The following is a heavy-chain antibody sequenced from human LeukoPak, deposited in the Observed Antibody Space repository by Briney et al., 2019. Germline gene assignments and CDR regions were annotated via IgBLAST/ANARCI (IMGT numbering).Heavy chain of an antibody. CDR3: ARDMSHMRWFDP. Sequence: SQTLSLTCTVSGGSISSGSYYWSWIRQPAGKGLEWIGRIYTSGSTNYNPSLKSRVTRPVDTSKNQFSLKLSPVTAADAAVYYCARDMSHMRWFDPWGQGTLVTVPS. CDR2: IYTSGST. J-gene: IGHJ5*02. V-gene: IGHV4-61*02. D-gene: IGHD3-16*01. CDR1: GGSISSGSYY.